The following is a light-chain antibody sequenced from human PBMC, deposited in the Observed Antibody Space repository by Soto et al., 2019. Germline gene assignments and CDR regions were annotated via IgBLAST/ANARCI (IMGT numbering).Light chain of an antibody. CDR3: QQRSNWPPA. CDR2: GAS. V-gene: IGKV3-11*01. J-gene: IGKJ1*01. Sequence: IVMTQSPATLSVSPGESSTLSCRASQSVSSNLAWYQQKPGQAPRLLIYGASNRATGIPARFSGSGSGTDFTLTISSLEPEDFAVYYCQQRSNWPPAFGQGTKVDIK. CDR1: QSVSSN.